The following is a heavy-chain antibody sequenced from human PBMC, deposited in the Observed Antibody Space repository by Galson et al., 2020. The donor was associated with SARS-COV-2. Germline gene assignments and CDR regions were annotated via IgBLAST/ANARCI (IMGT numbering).Heavy chain of an antibody. D-gene: IGHD3-10*01. CDR2: IWFDGSKK. Sequence: SLKISCAASGFTFSNYGMHWVRQAPGKGLEWVAVIWFDGSKKFYADSLKGRFTISRDKSNNTLYLQMNILRAEDTAVYYCAGDPGAWRFDYWGQGTLVTVSS. CDR3: AGDPGAWRFDY. CDR1: GFTFSNYG. V-gene: IGHV3-33*01. J-gene: IGHJ4*02.